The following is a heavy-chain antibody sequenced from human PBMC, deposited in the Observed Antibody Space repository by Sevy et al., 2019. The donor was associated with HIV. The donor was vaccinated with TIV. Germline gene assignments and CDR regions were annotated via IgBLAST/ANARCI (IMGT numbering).Heavy chain of an antibody. J-gene: IGHJ4*02. V-gene: IGHV3-30*04. D-gene: IGHD7-27*01. CDR3: GAEDINWVLDY. Sequence: GGSLRLSCAASGFTFSGYAMHWVRQAPDKGLEWVSLISYDGGNKYYADSVKGRFTVSRDNSKNTLYLQMNSLRTEDTAVYYCGAEDINWVLDYWGQGTLVTVSS. CDR2: ISYDGGNK. CDR1: GFTFSGYA.